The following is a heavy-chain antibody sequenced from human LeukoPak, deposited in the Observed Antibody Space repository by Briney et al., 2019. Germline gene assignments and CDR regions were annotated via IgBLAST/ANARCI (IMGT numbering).Heavy chain of an antibody. CDR1: GFTFSNYN. Sequence: QSGGFLRLSCAASGFTFSNYNMNWVRQAPGKGLEWVSYISGSGTTIYYADSVKGRFTISRDNAKNSLYLQMNSLRAEDTAVYYCARDEPTCGGDCSVSNWGQGTLVTVSS. V-gene: IGHV3-48*01. CDR3: ARDEPTCGGDCSVSN. J-gene: IGHJ4*02. D-gene: IGHD2-21*01. CDR2: ISGSGTTI.